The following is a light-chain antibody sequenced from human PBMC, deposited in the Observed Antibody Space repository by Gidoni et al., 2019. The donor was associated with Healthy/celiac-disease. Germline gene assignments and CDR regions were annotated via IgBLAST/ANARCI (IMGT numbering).Light chain of an antibody. CDR3: SSYAGSNNHVV. V-gene: IGLV2-8*01. Sequence: APTLPTPPPRSPGHSVTISCTGTSSDVGGYNYVSWYQQHPGKAPKLMIYEVSKRPSGVPDRFSGSKSGNTASLTVSGLQAEDEADYYCSSYAGSNNHVVFGGGTKLTV. CDR1: SSDVGGYNY. CDR2: EVS. J-gene: IGLJ2*01.